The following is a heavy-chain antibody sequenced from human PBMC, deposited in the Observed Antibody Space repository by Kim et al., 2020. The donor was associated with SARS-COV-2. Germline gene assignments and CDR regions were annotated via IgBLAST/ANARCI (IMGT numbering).Heavy chain of an antibody. CDR2: IYYSGGT. V-gene: IGHV4-30-4*01. CDR3: ARGSVGYYEFWSGYYSPSYNWFDP. D-gene: IGHD3-3*01. Sequence: SETLSLTCTVSGGSISSGDYYWSWIRQPTGKGLEWIGYIYYSGGTYYNPSLKSRVTISVDTSKNQFSLKLSSVTAADTAVYYCARGSVGYYEFWSGYYSPSYNWFDPWGQGTLVTVSS. CDR1: GGSISSGDYY. J-gene: IGHJ5*02.